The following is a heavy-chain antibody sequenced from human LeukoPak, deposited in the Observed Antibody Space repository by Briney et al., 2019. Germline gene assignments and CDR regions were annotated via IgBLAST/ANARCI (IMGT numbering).Heavy chain of an antibody. CDR3: GRTRYDSPGS. V-gene: IGHV4-39*07. CDR2: IFCGHT. D-gene: IGHD3-22*01. CDR1: GGSINTGTYY. Sequence: SETLSLTCTVSGGSINTGTYYWGWIRQTPGKGLEWIASIFCGHTYYNPSLQSRVTIPLDTSKNQFSLKLRSVTAADTAVYHCGRTRYDSPGSWAQGTLVTVSS. J-gene: IGHJ5*02.